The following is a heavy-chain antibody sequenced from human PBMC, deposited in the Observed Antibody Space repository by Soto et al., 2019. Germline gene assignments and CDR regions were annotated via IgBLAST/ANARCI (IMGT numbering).Heavy chain of an antibody. CDR3: ARDPTGHFIEY. D-gene: IGHD1-1*01. CDR2: ISGYNGNT. CDR1: GYTFTSYG. V-gene: IGHV1-18*01. Sequence: QVQLVQSGAEVKKPGASVKVSCKTSGYTFTSYGVAWVRLAPGQGLEWMGWISGYNGNTNYAQKFQGRVTMTTDTSTSTAYMELRSLRSDDTAVYYCARDPTGHFIEYWGQGTLVTVSS. J-gene: IGHJ4*02.